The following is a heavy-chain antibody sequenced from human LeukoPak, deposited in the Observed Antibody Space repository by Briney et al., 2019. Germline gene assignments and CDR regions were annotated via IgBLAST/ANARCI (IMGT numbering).Heavy chain of an antibody. Sequence: GGSLRLSCAASGFTFSTYWMTWVRQAPGKGLAWVANIKEDGTKKYYVGSVRGRFTISRDNAKNSLYLQMDDLRADDTAVYYCARITLGVVTAHYFDYWGQGTLVTVSP. D-gene: IGHD3-3*01. CDR1: GFTFSTYW. V-gene: IGHV3-7*01. CDR3: ARITLGVVTAHYFDY. J-gene: IGHJ4*02. CDR2: IKEDGTKK.